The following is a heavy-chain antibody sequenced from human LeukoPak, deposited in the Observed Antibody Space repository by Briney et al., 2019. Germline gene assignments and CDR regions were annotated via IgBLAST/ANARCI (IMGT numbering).Heavy chain of an antibody. D-gene: IGHD6-13*01. J-gene: IGHJ4*02. Sequence: SQTLSLTCTVSGGSISSGSHYWSWIRQPAGKGLEWIGRIYTTESTNYNPSLKSRVTISVDTSKNQFSLKLSSVTAADTAVYYCARDMRYSSSWYFDYWGQGTLVTVSS. CDR1: GGSISSGSHY. CDR2: IYTTEST. CDR3: ARDMRYSSSWYFDY. V-gene: IGHV4-61*02.